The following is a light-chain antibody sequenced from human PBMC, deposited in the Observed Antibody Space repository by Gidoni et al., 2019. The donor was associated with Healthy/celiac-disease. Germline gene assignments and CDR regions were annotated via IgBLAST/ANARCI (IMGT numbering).Light chain of an antibody. V-gene: IGKV4-1*01. CDR3: QQYYSTPLYT. Sequence: DIVMTQPPDFLAVSLGERATINCKSSLSVLYSSNNKNYLAWYQQKPGQPPKLLIYWASTREAGVPDRFSGSGSGTDFTLTISSLQAEDVAVYYCQQYYSTPLYTFXQXTKLEIK. CDR2: WAS. J-gene: IGKJ2*01. CDR1: LSVLYSSNNKNY.